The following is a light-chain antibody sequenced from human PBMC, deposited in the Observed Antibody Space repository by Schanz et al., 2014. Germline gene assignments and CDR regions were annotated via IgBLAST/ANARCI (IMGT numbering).Light chain of an antibody. CDR2: GAS. J-gene: IGKJ2*01. CDR3: QQYGNSVRT. Sequence: EIVMTQSPATLSVSPGDRATLSCRASQSVSSNLAWYQQKPGQAPRLLIYGASSRATGIPDRFTGSGSGADFTLTISRLEPEDFAVYYCQQYGNSVRTFGQGTKLEIK. CDR1: QSVSSN. V-gene: IGKV3-20*01.